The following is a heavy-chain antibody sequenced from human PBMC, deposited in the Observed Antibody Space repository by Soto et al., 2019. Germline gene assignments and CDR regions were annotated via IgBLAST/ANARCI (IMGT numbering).Heavy chain of an antibody. CDR1: GFIFSSYA. Sequence: PGGSLRLSCAASGFIFSSYAMSWVRQAPGKGLEWVSAISGSGISTYYADSVKGRFTISRDNSKNTLYLQMNSLRAEDTAVYYCARDLEAYCGGDCYPTFDYWGQGTLVTVSS. V-gene: IGHV3-23*01. D-gene: IGHD2-21*02. CDR2: ISGSGIST. CDR3: ARDLEAYCGGDCYPTFDY. J-gene: IGHJ4*02.